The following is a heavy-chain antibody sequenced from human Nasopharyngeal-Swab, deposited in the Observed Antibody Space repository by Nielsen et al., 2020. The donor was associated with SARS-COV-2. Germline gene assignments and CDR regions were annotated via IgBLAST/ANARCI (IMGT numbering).Heavy chain of an antibody. CDR2: IYYSGST. CDR3: ARLIVATSWYFDL. D-gene: IGHD5-12*01. J-gene: IGHJ2*01. CDR1: GGSISSGGYY. V-gene: IGHV4-31*03. Sequence: SETLSLTCTVSGGSISSGGYYWSWIRQHPGKGLEWIGYIYYSGSTYYNPSLKSRVTISVDTSKNQFSLKLSSVTAADTAVYYCARLIVATSWYFDLWGRGTLVTVS.